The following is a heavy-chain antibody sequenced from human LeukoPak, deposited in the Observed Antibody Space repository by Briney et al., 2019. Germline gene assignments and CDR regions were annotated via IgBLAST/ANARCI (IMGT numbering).Heavy chain of an antibody. D-gene: IGHD1-1*01. V-gene: IGHV3-21*01. CDR2: ISSSSSYI. Sequence: PGGSLRLSCAASGFTFSSYSMNWVRQAPGRGLEWVSPISSSSSYIYYADSVKGRFTISRDNAKNSLYLQMSSLRAEDTAVYYCARVSSNWDIDYWGQGTPVTVSS. CDR3: ARVSSNWDIDY. J-gene: IGHJ4*02. CDR1: GFTFSSYS.